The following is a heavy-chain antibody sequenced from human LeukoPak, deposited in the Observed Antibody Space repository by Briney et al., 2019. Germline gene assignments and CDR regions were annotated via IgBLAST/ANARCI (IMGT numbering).Heavy chain of an antibody. J-gene: IGHJ4*02. CDR2: ISGSGGST. V-gene: IGHV3-23*01. Sequence: GGSLRLSCAASGFTFSSYAMSWVRQAPGKGLEWVSAISGSGGSTYYADSVKGRFTISRDNSKNTLYLQMNSLRAEDTAVYYCAKDISLGSGWDHYFDYWGQGTLVTVSS. CDR3: AKDISLGSGWDHYFDY. D-gene: IGHD6-19*01. CDR1: GFTFSSYA.